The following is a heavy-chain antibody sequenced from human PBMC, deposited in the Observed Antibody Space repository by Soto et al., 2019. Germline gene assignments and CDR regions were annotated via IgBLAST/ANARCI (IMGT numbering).Heavy chain of an antibody. CDR2: INPSGGST. V-gene: IGHV1-46*01. D-gene: IGHD3-9*01. CDR1: GYTFTSYY. CDR3: ARDFLQETYYDILTGYEDAFDI. J-gene: IGHJ3*02. Sequence: ASVKVSCKASGYTFTSYYMHWVRQAPGQGLEWMGIINPSGGSTSYAQKFQGRVTMTRDTSTSTVYMELSSLRSEDTAVYYCARDFLQETYYDILTGYEDAFDIWGQGTMVTVSS.